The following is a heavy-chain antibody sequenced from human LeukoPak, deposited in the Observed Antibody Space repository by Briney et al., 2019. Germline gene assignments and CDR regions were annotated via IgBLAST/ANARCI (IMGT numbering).Heavy chain of an antibody. Sequence: ASVKVSCKAPGYTFTGYYMHWVRQAPGQGLEWMGWINPNSGGTNYAQKFQGRVTMTRDTSISTAYMELSRLRSDDTAVFYCARPGYSSSLYYFDFWGQGTLVTVSS. V-gene: IGHV1-2*02. CDR1: GYTFTGYY. J-gene: IGHJ4*02. D-gene: IGHD6-13*01. CDR2: INPNSGGT. CDR3: ARPGYSSSLYYFDF.